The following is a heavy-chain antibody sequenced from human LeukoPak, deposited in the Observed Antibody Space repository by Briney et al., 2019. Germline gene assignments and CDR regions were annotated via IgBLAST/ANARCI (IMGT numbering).Heavy chain of an antibody. D-gene: IGHD1-26*01. V-gene: IGHV1-18*01. CDR3: ARAFGSYGDDAFDI. J-gene: IGHJ3*02. Sequence: ASVKVSCKAPGYTFTSYGITWVRQAPGSGLEWMGWISAYNGNTNYAQKFQGRVTMTTDTSTSTAYMELRSLRSDDTAVYYCARAFGSYGDDAFDIWGQGTMVTVSS. CDR2: ISAYNGNT. CDR1: GYTFTSYG.